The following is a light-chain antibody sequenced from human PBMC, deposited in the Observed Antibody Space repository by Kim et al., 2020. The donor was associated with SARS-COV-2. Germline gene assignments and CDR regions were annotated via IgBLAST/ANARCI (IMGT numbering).Light chain of an antibody. CDR3: TSYAGSNNLDV. CDR2: EVN. Sequence: QSVTLSSTGTSSDIGAYKYVSWYQQHPGKAPKLMIYEVNRRPSGVPDRFSGSKSGNTASLTVSGLQAEDEADYYCTSYAGSNNLDVFGTGTKVTVL. J-gene: IGLJ1*01. V-gene: IGLV2-8*01. CDR1: SSDIGAYKY.